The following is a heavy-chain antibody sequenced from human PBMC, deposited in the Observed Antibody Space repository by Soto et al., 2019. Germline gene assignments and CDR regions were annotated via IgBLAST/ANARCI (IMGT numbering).Heavy chain of an antibody. CDR1: GFTFSSYA. V-gene: IGHV3-23*01. D-gene: IGHD6-6*01. CDR2: ISGSGGST. CDR3: AKNIAALVPSTCYFDY. J-gene: IGHJ4*02. Sequence: GGSLRLSCAASGFTFSSYAMSWVRQAPGKGLEWVSAISGSGGSTYYADSVKGRFTISRDNSKNTPYLQMNSLRAEDTAVYYCAKNIAALVPSTCYFDYWGQGTLVTVSS.